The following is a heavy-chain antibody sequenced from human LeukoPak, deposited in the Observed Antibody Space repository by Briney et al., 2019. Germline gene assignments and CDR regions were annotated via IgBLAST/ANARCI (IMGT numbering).Heavy chain of an antibody. D-gene: IGHD3-3*01. CDR2: ISSSSSTI. CDR1: GFTFSSYS. CDR3: ARDSYDFWSGYSNRQDY. V-gene: IGHV3-48*04. Sequence: GGSLRLSCAAAGFTFSSYSMNWVRQAPGKGLEWVSYISSSSSTIYYADSVKGRFTISRDNAKNSLYLQRNSLRAEDTAVYYCARDSYDFWSGYSNRQDYWGQGTLVTVSS. J-gene: IGHJ4*02.